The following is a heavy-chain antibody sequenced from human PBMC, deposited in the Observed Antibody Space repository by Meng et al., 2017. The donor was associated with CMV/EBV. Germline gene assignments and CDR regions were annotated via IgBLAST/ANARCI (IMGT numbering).Heavy chain of an antibody. D-gene: IGHD2-2*01. V-gene: IGHV4-34*01. CDR3: ARGQEVVVVPAARTSWSDP. CDR1: SFSGYY. Sequence: SFSGYYWSWIRQPPGKGLEWIGEINHSGSTNYNPSLKSRVTISVDTSKNQFSLKLSSVTAADTAVYYCARGQEVVVVPAARTSWSDPWGQGTLVTVSS. J-gene: IGHJ5*02. CDR2: INHSGST.